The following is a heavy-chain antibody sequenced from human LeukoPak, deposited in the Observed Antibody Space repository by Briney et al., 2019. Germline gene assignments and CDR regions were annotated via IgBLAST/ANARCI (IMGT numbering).Heavy chain of an antibody. Sequence: KPSETLSLTCAVYGGSFSDYYVSWIRQPPGKGLEWIGEINHSGSTNYNPSLKSRVTISVDMSKNQFSLKLYSVTAADTAVYYCGYSSDYQQQWGQGTLVTVSS. CDR1: GGSFSDYY. D-gene: IGHD3-22*01. CDR2: INHSGST. CDR3: GYSSDYQQQ. V-gene: IGHV4-34*01. J-gene: IGHJ1*01.